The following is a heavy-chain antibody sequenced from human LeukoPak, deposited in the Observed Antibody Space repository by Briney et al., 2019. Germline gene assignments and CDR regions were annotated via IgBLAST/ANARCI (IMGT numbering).Heavy chain of an antibody. CDR1: GGTFSSYA. V-gene: IGHV1-69*13. D-gene: IGHD3-22*01. J-gene: IGHJ5*02. CDR3: AREGNYYYDSSGYLSP. CDR2: IIPIFGTA. Sequence: ASVKVSCKASGGTFSSYAISWVRQAPGQWLESMGGIIPIFGTANYAQKFQGRDTITADESTSTAYMELSSLRSEDTAVYYCAREGNYYYDSSGYLSPWGQGTLVTVSS.